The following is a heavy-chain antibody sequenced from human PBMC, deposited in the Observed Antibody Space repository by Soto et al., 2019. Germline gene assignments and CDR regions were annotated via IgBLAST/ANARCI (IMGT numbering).Heavy chain of an antibody. J-gene: IGHJ4*02. Sequence: ASVKVSCKASGYTFTSYGISWVRQAPGQGLEWMGWISAYNGNTNYAQKLQGRVTVTTDTSTSTAYMELRSLRSDDTAVYYCARVRWQQLVLGAPDYWGQGTLVTVSS. D-gene: IGHD6-13*01. CDR2: ISAYNGNT. CDR1: GYTFTSYG. V-gene: IGHV1-18*01. CDR3: ARVRWQQLVLGAPDY.